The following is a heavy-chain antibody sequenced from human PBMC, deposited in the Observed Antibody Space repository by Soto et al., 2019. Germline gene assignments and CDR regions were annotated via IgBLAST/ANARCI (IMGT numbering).Heavy chain of an antibody. D-gene: IGHD3-3*01. Sequence: QVQLQESGPGLVEPSQTLSLTCTVSGGSVSSGYYFWSWIRQSPGRGLEWIGHIYNSGSTYNNPSLRXRXTXSLXTSKNQYSLRLTSVIAADTAVYYSARGPSADKVDFWGQGTLVTVSS. CDR2: IYNSGST. CDR1: GGSVSSGYYF. J-gene: IGHJ4*02. V-gene: IGHV4-30-4*01. CDR3: ARGPSADKVDF.